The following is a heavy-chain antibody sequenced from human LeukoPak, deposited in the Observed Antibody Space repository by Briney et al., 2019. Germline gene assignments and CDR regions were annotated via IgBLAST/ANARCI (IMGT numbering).Heavy chain of an antibody. CDR1: GVSVTSFY. D-gene: IGHD3-10*01. CDR3: ARGRWDYYGSGNYYNYYYFYMDV. V-gene: IGHV4-4*07. J-gene: IGHJ6*03. CDR2: FFSSGNT. Sequence: PSETLSLTCTVSGVSVTSFYWSWIRQPAGKGLEWIGRFFSSGNTNYNPSFKSRATISVDKSENQFSLKLTSVTAADTAVYYCARGRWDYYGSGNYYNYYYFYMDVWGKGTTVTVSS.